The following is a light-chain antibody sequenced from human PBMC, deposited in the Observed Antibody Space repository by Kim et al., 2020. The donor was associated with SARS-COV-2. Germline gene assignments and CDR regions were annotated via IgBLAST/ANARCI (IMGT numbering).Light chain of an antibody. CDR1: QGVSGN. V-gene: IGKV3D-15*01. J-gene: IGKJ3*01. Sequence: SPREAATPSCRARQGVSGNVAWFQHRPGQAPRVLIYGASTRATGIPARFSGSGSGTQFTLTISSLQSEDFADYYCQQYSDWPFTFGPGTKVDIK. CDR3: QQYSDWPFT. CDR2: GAS.